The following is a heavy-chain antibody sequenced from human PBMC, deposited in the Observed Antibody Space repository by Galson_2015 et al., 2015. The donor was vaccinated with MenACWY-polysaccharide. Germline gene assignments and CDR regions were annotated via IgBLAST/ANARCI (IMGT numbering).Heavy chain of an antibody. CDR3: VHSHWLQENYFDP. J-gene: IGHJ5*02. CDR1: GFSLSDIGEG. Sequence: PALVTPTQTLTLTCTFSGFSLSDIGEGVGWIRQPPGKAPEWLALIYWAGDERYSPSLKTRLSITKDASKNQVVLKMTNMDPVDTVTYYCVHSHWLQENYFDPWGQGTPVAVSS. V-gene: IGHV2-5*02. D-gene: IGHD5-24*01. CDR2: IYWAGDE.